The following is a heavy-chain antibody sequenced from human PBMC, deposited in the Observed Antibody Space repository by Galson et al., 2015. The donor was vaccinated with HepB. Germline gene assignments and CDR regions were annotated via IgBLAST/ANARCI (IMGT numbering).Heavy chain of an antibody. CDR2: IDPSDSYT. J-gene: IGHJ5*02. CDR3: ARQAMGITMVRGVWFDP. Sequence: QSGAEVKKPGESLRISCKGSGYSFTSYWISWVRQMPGKGLEWMGRIDPSDSYTNYSPSFQGHVTISADKSISTAYLQWSSLKASDTAMYYCARQAMGITMVRGVWFDPWGQGTLVTVSS. V-gene: IGHV5-10-1*01. CDR1: GYSFTSYW. D-gene: IGHD3-10*01.